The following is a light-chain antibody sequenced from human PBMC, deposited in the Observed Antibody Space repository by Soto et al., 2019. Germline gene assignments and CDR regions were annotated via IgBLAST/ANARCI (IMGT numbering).Light chain of an antibody. CDR1: GSDIGGYNY. CDR2: EVS. CDR3: TSYTSSSSVV. J-gene: IGLJ2*01. Sequence: QSALTQPASVSGSPGQSITISCTGTGSDIGGYNYVSWYQQHPGKAPKVMIYEVSNRPSGVSNRFSASKSGNTASLTISGLQAEDEADYYCTSYTSSSSVVFGGGTKLTVI. V-gene: IGLV2-14*01.